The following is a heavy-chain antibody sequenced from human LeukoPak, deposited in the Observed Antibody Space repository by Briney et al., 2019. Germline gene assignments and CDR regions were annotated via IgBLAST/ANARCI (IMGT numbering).Heavy chain of an antibody. CDR2: ISGSGGST. D-gene: IGHD4-17*01. J-gene: IGHJ4*02. Sequence: GGSLRLSCAASGFTFSSYAMSWVRQAPGKGLEWVSAISGSGGSTYYADTVKGRFTISRDNSKNTLYLQMNSLRPEDTAVYYCAKDFYDDYILWCFHHWGQGTLVTVSS. CDR1: GFTFSSYA. CDR3: AKDFYDDYILWCFHH. V-gene: IGHV3-23*01.